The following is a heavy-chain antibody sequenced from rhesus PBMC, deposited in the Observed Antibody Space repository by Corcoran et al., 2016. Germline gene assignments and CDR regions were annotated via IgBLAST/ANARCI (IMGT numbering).Heavy chain of an antibody. CDR1: GGSFGSYW. J-gene: IGHJ4*01. Sequence: QVQLQESGPGLVKPSETLSLTCAVSGGSFGSYWWSWIRQPPGKGLEWIGENKGNSGRTNKHPAPHGRVNISKYAAKIQCSLNLKAVTAADTAVYYCARSSGTTSLVYFDFWGQGVLVTVSS. V-gene: IGHV4-80*01. CDR3: ARSSGTTSLVYFDF. CDR2: NKGNSGRT. D-gene: IGHD1-20*01.